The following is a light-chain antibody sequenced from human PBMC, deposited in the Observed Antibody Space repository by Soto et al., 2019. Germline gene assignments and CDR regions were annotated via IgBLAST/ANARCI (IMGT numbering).Light chain of an antibody. J-gene: IGLJ2*01. V-gene: IGLV2-14*03. Sequence: QSALTQPASVSGSPGQSITISCTGTSTDINAYNFVSWYQQLPGKAPKVIIYDVSHRPSGVSNRFSGSKSGSTASLTNSGLQPEDEADYYCSSYTISPIKFGGGTKLTVL. CDR1: STDINAYNF. CDR3: SSYTISPIK. CDR2: DVS.